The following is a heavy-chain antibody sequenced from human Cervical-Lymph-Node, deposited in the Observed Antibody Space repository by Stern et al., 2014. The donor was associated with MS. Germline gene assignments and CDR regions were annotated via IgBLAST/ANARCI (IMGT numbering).Heavy chain of an antibody. D-gene: IGHD3-10*02. Sequence: EVQLVESGGAVVKPGRSLRLSCTASGFGFGDYAMSWFRQAPGQGLEWVGFIRNKDYGGTTENAASVKGIFTISVDDTKRIAYLQMNSLKSEDTAVYYGTRGACSVDYWGQGTLVIVSS. CDR2: IRNKDYGGTT. V-gene: IGHV3-49*05. J-gene: IGHJ4*02. CDR1: GFGFGDYA. CDR3: TRGACSVDY.